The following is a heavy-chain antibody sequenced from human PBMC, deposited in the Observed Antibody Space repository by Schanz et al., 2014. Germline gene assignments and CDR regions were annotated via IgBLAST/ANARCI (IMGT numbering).Heavy chain of an antibody. CDR3: ARDDRFVEWSLLGS. D-gene: IGHD3-3*01. J-gene: IGHJ5*02. V-gene: IGHV1-18*01. CDR2: ISAYTNNT. CDR1: RYTFNTYG. Sequence: QGQLVQSGPEVKEPGASVKVSCEASRYTFNTYGLNWVRQAPGQGLEWMGWISAYTNNTNYAQKLQGRVTMTADTSTSTAYMDLRSLRSDDTAVYYCARDDRFVEWSLLGSWGQGTLVTVSS.